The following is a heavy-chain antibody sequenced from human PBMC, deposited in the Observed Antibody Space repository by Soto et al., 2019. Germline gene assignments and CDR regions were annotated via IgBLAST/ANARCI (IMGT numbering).Heavy chain of an antibody. CDR2: ISGSGGST. J-gene: IGHJ4*02. D-gene: IGHD1-26*01. Sequence: GGSLRLSCAASGFTFSSYAMSWVRQAPGKGLEWVSAISGSGGSTYYADSVKGRFTISRDNSKNTLYLQMNSLRAEDTAVYYCAKGKQPYSGSYLFDYWGQGTLVTVSS. CDR3: AKGKQPYSGSYLFDY. CDR1: GFTFSSYA. V-gene: IGHV3-23*01.